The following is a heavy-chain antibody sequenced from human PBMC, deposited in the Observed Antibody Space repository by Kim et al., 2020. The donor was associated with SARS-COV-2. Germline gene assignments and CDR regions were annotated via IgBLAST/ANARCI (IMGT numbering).Heavy chain of an antibody. CDR2: IYHSGST. D-gene: IGHD2-15*01. V-gene: IGHV4-30-2*01. CDR3: ARVARASKTPWFDP. Sequence: SETLSLTCAVSGGSISSGGYSWSWIRQPPGKGLEWIGYIYHSGSTYYNPSLKSRVTISVDRSKNQFSLKLSSVTAADTAVYYCARVARASKTPWFDPWGQGTLVTVSS. CDR1: GGSISSGGYS. J-gene: IGHJ5*02.